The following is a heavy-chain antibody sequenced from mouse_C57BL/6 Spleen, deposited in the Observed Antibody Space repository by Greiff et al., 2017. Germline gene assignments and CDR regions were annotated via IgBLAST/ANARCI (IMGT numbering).Heavy chain of an antibody. V-gene: IGHV5-6*01. D-gene: IGHD1-1*01. Sequence: EVHLVESGGDLVKPGGSLKLSCAASGFTFSSYGMSWVRQTPDKRLEWVATISSGGSYTYYPDSVKGRFTISRDNAKNTLYLQMSSLKSEDTAMYYCARQIYYYGSSPFDYWGQGTTLTVSS. J-gene: IGHJ2*01. CDR1: GFTFSSYG. CDR2: ISSGGSYT. CDR3: ARQIYYYGSSPFDY.